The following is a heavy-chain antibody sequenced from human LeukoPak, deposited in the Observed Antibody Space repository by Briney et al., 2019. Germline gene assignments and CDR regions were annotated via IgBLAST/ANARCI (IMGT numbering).Heavy chain of an antibody. CDR1: GFTSSSHA. Sequence: PGGSLRLSCAASGFTSSSHAMSWVRQAPGKGLEWVSGISDSGDNTYYTDSVKGRFTISRDNSKNTLFLQMNSLRAEDTAVYYCAKNMIVVVSWFDAWGQGTLVTVSS. CDR3: AKNMIVVVSWFDA. D-gene: IGHD3-22*01. CDR2: ISDSGDNT. J-gene: IGHJ5*02. V-gene: IGHV3-23*01.